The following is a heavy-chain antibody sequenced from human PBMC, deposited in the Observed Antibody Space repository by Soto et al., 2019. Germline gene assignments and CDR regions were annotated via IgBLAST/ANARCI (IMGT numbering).Heavy chain of an antibody. CDR2: ISADNGNT. V-gene: IGHV1-18*01. CDR3: ARDSSSSWIGAFDI. J-gene: IGHJ3*02. CDR1: GYTFTKYA. Sequence: ASVKVSCKASGYTFTKYAIHWVRQAPGQSLEWMGFISADNGNTNYAQKLQGRVTMTTDTSTSTAYVELRSLRSDDTAVYYCARDSSSSWIGAFDIWGQGTMVTVSS. D-gene: IGHD6-6*01.